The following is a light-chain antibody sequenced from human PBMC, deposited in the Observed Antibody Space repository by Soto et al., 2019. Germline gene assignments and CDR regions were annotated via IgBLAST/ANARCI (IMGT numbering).Light chain of an antibody. CDR1: QSVSSNY. CDR3: EQYGSSPRT. CDR2: GVS. J-gene: IGKJ1*01. V-gene: IGKV3-20*01. Sequence: EIVLTQSPGTLSLSPGERATLSCRASQSVSSNYFAWYQQIPGQAPRLLIYGVSSRPTGIPDRFSGSGSGTDFTLTISRLEPEDFAVYYCEQYGSSPRTFGQGTKVDIK.